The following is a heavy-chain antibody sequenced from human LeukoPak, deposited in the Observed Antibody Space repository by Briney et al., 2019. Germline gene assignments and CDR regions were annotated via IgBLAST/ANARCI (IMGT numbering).Heavy chain of an antibody. Sequence: SETLSLTCTVSGGSISSGGYYWSWIRQHPGKGLEWIGYIYYSGSTYYNPSLKSRVTISVDTSKNQFSLKLSSVAAADTAVYYCARAGRVAAAGTFDYWGQGTLVTVSS. D-gene: IGHD6-13*01. CDR2: IYYSGST. CDR1: GGSISSGGYY. V-gene: IGHV4-31*03. CDR3: ARAGRVAAAGTFDY. J-gene: IGHJ4*02.